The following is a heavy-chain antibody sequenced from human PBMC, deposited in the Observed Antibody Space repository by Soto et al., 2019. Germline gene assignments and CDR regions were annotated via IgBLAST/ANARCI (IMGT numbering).Heavy chain of an antibody. J-gene: IGHJ6*02. Sequence: SVKVSCKASGGTFSSYAISWVRQAPGQGLEWMGGIIANNGTANYAQKLQGRVTMTADESTSTAYMELRSLRSDDTAVYYCAREAYNGMDVWGQGTTVTVSS. CDR1: GGTFSSYA. CDR3: AREAYNGMDV. CDR2: IIANNGTA. V-gene: IGHV1-69*13. D-gene: IGHD2-2*02.